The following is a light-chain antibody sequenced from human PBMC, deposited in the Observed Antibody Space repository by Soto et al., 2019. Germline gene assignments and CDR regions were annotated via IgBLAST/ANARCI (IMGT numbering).Light chain of an antibody. Sequence: EIVLTQSPGTLSLSPGERATLSCRASQSVSSSYLAWYQQKPGQAPRLLIYGASSRATGIPDRFSGSGSGTDFTLTISRPEPEDFAVYYCQQYGAPKVTFGQGTRLEIK. J-gene: IGKJ5*01. V-gene: IGKV3-20*01. CDR2: GAS. CDR1: QSVSSSY. CDR3: QQYGAPKVT.